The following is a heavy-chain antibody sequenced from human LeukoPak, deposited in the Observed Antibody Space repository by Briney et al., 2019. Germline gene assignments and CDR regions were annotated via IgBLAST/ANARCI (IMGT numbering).Heavy chain of an antibody. D-gene: IGHD3-10*01. Sequence: SSETLSLTCAVSGGPFSGYFWSWIRQSSGKRLEWIGEIHNSGTTNYNPSLNSRVTISEDTSKNQFYLNLSSVTAADTAVYYCARRYYYNLGSFPFDFWGQGTLVTVSS. V-gene: IGHV4-34*01. CDR2: IHNSGTT. CDR3: ARRYYYNLGSFPFDF. CDR1: GGPFSGYF. J-gene: IGHJ4*02.